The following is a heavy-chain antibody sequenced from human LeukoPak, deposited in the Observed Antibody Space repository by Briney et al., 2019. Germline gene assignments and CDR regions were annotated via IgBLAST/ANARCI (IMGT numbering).Heavy chain of an antibody. J-gene: IGHJ4*02. CDR3: ARGRLVGASRGSLFDY. Sequence: ASVKGSCKASGYTXTGYYMHWVRQAXGQGLEWMGWINPNSGVTNYAQKFQGRVTMTRDTSISTAYMELTSLRSDDTAVYYCARGRLVGASRGSLFDYWGQGTLVTVSS. V-gene: IGHV1-2*02. D-gene: IGHD1-26*01. CDR1: GYTXTGYY. CDR2: INPNSGVT.